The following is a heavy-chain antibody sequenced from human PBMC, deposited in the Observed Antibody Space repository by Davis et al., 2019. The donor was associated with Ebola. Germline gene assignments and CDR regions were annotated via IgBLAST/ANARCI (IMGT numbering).Heavy chain of an antibody. J-gene: IGHJ4*02. CDR1: GFSLSTSGMC. CDR2: IDWDDDK. Sequence: SGPTLVKPTQTLTLTCTFSGFSLSTSGMCVSWIRQPPEKALEWLALIDWDDDKYYSTSLKTRLTISKDTSKNQVVLTMTNMDPVDTATYYCARTLAYHDFWSGYYYRGYYFDYWGQGTLVTVSS. CDR3: ARTLAYHDFWSGYYYRGYYFDY. D-gene: IGHD3-3*01. V-gene: IGHV2-70*01.